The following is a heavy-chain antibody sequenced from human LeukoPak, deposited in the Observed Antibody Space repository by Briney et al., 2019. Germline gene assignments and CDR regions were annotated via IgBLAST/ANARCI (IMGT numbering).Heavy chain of an antibody. D-gene: IGHD3-9*01. V-gene: IGHV4-61*02. CDR2: IYTSGST. CDR3: ARETPSGGAVLRYFDWLLTHFDY. J-gene: IGHJ4*02. CDR1: GGSISSGSYY. Sequence: SETLSLTCTVSGGSISSGSYYWSWIRQPAGKGLEWIGRIYTSGSTNYNPSLKSRVTISVDTSKNQFSLKLSSVTAADTAVYYCARETPSGGAVLRYFDWLLTHFDYWGQGTLVTVSS.